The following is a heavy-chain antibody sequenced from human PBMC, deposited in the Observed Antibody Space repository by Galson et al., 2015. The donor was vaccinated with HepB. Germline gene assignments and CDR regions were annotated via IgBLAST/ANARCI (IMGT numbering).Heavy chain of an antibody. V-gene: IGHV1-3*01. CDR1: GYTFTSYA. J-gene: IGHJ3*02. CDR2: INAGNGNT. CDR3: ARRIAVAVTDAFDI. D-gene: IGHD6-19*01. Sequence: SVKVSCKASGYTFTSYAMHWVRQAPGQRLEWMGWINAGNGNTKYSQKFQGRVTITRDTSASTAYMELSSLRSEDTAVYYCARRIAVAVTDAFDIWGQGTMVTVSS.